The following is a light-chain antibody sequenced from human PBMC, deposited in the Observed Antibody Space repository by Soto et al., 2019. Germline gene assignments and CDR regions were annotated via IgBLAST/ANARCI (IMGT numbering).Light chain of an antibody. J-gene: IGKJ5*01. Sequence: EVVITQSPATLSVSPGEGATLSCRASQGIGNTLAWYQHKPGQTPRLLIYGASIRATGVPARFSGSGSGTDFTLTINSLEPEDSAVYYCQQRNIWPPVTFGQGARLEI. CDR1: QGIGNT. V-gene: IGKV3-15*01. CDR2: GAS. CDR3: QQRNIWPPVT.